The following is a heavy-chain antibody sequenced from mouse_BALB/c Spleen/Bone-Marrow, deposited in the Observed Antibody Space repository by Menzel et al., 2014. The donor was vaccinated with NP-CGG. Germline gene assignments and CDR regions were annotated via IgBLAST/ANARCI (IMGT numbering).Heavy chain of an antibody. V-gene: IGHV1-69*02. CDR2: IDPSDSYT. J-gene: IGHJ2*01. CDR3: ARGLYGDSVY. Sequence: VQLQQSGADLVKPGASVKLSCKASGYTFTSYWMHWVKQRPGQGLEWIGEIDPSDSYTNYNQKFKGKATLTVDESSSTAYMQLSSLTSEDSAVYYCARGLYGDSVYWGQGTTLTVSS. CDR1: GYTFTSYW. D-gene: IGHD2-13*01.